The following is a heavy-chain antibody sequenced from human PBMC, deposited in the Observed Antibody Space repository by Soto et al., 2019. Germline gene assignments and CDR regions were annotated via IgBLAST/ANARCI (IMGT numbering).Heavy chain of an antibody. J-gene: IGHJ4*02. D-gene: IGHD2-15*01. CDR2: IWYDGSNK. CDR3: ARDLGGLDY. CDR1: GFTFSSYG. V-gene: IGHV3-33*01. Sequence: QVQLVESGGGVVQPGRSLRLSCAASGFTFSSYGMHWVRQAPGKGLEWVAVIWYDGSNKYYADSVKGRFTISRDNSKNTLYLQMNSLRAEDTAGYYCARDLGGLDYWGQGTLVTVSS.